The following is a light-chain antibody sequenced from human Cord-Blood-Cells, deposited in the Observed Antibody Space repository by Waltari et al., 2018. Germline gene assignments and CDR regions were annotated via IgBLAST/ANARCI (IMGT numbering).Light chain of an antibody. CDR3: QQYYSTPPT. J-gene: IGKJ1*01. Sequence: DIVMTQSPDSLAVSLGGRATINCKSSQSVLYSSNNKNYLAWYQQKPGQPPKLLIYWASTRESGVPDRFSGSGSGTDFTLTISSLQAEDVAVYYYQQYYSTPPTFGQGTKVEIK. CDR1: QSVLYSSNNKNY. CDR2: WAS. V-gene: IGKV4-1*01.